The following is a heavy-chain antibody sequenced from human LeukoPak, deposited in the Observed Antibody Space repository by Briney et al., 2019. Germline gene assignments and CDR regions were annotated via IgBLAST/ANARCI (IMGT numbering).Heavy chain of an antibody. CDR2: IRYDGSNK. CDR1: GFTFSSYG. V-gene: IGHV3-30*02. Sequence: GGSLRLSCAASGFTFSSYGMHWVRQAPGKGLEWVAFIRYDGSNKYYADSVKGRFTISRDNSKNTLYPQMNSLRAEDTAVYYCAKPRPGGNFLFDYWGQGTLVTVSS. D-gene: IGHD4-23*01. CDR3: AKPRPGGNFLFDY. J-gene: IGHJ4*02.